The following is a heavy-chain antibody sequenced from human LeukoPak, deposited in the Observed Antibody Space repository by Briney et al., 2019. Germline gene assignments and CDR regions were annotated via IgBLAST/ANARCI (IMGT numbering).Heavy chain of an antibody. CDR1: GFTFDEYG. CDR2: VSRNGGST. Sequence: GGSLRLSCAASGFTFDEYGMTWVRQAPGKGLEWVSGVSRNGGSTGYADSVKGRFTISRDNAKNSLYLQMNSLRAEDTAVYYCARDRQTSCSSTTCSFDHFDYWGQGTLVTVSS. J-gene: IGHJ4*02. V-gene: IGHV3-20*04. D-gene: IGHD2-2*01. CDR3: ARDRQTSCSSTTCSFDHFDY.